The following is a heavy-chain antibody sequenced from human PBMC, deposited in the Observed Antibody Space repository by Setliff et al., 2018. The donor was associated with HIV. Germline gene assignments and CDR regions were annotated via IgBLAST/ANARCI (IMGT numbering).Heavy chain of an antibody. CDR3: AKNVFSSIWSPLDY. J-gene: IGHJ4*02. Sequence: GGSLRLSCAASGFTFSSYAMSWVRQAPGKGLEWVSAISSGIGTTYYADSVKGRFTISRDNSKNTLYLQMTSLRIEDTAVYYCAKNVFSSIWSPLDYWGQGTLVTVSS. CDR2: ISSGIGTT. V-gene: IGHV3-23*01. D-gene: IGHD6-13*01. CDR1: GFTFSSYA.